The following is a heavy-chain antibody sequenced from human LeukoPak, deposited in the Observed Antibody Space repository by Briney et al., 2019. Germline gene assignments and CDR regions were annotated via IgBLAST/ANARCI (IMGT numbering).Heavy chain of an antibody. CDR2: VSSSSSTI. J-gene: IGHJ4*02. D-gene: IGHD1-26*01. V-gene: IGHV3-48*04. CDR3: ARMGGTGYFDY. Sequence: GGSLRLSCAASGFTFSSYSMNWVRQAPGKGLEWVSYVSSSSSTIYYADSVKGRFTISRDNAKNTLYLQMNSLRADDTAVYYCARMGGTGYFDYWGQGTLVTVSS. CDR1: GFTFSSYS.